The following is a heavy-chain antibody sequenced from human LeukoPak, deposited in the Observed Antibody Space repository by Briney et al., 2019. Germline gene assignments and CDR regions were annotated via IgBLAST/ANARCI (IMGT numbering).Heavy chain of an antibody. CDR1: GYTFTGYY. J-gene: IGHJ6*03. V-gene: IGHV1-46*01. CDR2: INPSGGST. CDR3: ARVSSSWYRGYYYYYYMDV. Sequence: ASVKVSCKASGYTFTGYYMHWVRQAPGQGLEWMGIINPSGGSTSYAQKFQGRVTMTRDMSTSTVYMELSSLRSEDTAVYYCARVSSSWYRGYYYYYYMDVWGKGTTVTISS. D-gene: IGHD6-13*01.